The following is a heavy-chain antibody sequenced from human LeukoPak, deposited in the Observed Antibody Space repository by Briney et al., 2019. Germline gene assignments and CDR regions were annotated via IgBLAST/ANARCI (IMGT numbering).Heavy chain of an antibody. J-gene: IGHJ4*02. D-gene: IGHD1-26*01. CDR2: IYYSGST. V-gene: IGHV4-39*01. CDR1: GGSISSSSYY. Sequence: PSETLSLTCTVSGGSISSSSYYWGWIRQPPGKGLEWIGSIYYSGSTYYNPSLKSRVTISVDTSKNQFSLKLSSVTAADTAVYYCARRPAYSGCYDYWGQGTLVTVSS. CDR3: ARRPAYSGCYDY.